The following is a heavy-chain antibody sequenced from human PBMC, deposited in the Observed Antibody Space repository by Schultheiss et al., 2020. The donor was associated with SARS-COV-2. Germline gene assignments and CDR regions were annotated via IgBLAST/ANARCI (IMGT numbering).Heavy chain of an antibody. D-gene: IGHD3-22*01. Sequence: GGSLRLSCAASGFTFSSYWMSWVRQAPGKGLEWVANIKQDGSEKYYVDSVKGRFTISRDNAKNSLYLQMNSLRAEDTAVYYCARAPPSGYYYLFYFDYWGQGTLVTVSS. CDR3: ARAPPSGYYYLFYFDY. CDR2: IKQDGSEK. CDR1: GFTFSSYW. V-gene: IGHV3-7*03. J-gene: IGHJ4*02.